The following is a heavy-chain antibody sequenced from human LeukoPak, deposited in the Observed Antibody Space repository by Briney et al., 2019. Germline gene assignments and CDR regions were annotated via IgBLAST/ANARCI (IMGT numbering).Heavy chain of an antibody. V-gene: IGHV1-69*13. Sequence: SVKVSCKASGGTFSSYAITWVRQAPGQGLEWMGGIIPISKTTDYAQKFQGRVTITADESMSTAYMEVSSLRSEDTAVYYCARVPKDAQIPTTTLNYYYFYGMDVWGQGTTVTVSS. CDR1: GGTFSSYA. CDR3: ARVPKDAQIPTTTLNYYYFYGMDV. CDR2: IIPISKTT. D-gene: IGHD1-26*01. J-gene: IGHJ6*02.